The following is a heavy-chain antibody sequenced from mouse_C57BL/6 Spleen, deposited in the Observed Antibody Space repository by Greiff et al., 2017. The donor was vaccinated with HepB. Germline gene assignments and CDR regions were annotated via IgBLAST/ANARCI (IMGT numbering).Heavy chain of an antibody. CDR1: GFTFSDYG. CDR3: ARELGRLAY. CDR2: ISSGSSTT. Sequence: EVQVVESGGGLVKPGGSLKLSCAASGFTFSDYGMHWVRQAPEKGLEWVAYISSGSSTTYYADTVKGRFTISRDNAKNTLFLQMTSLRSEDTAMYYCARELGRLAYWGQGTLVTVSA. D-gene: IGHD4-1*01. V-gene: IGHV5-17*01. J-gene: IGHJ3*01.